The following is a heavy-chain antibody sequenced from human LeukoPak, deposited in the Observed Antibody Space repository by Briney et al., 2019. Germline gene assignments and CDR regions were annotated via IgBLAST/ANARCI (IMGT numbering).Heavy chain of an antibody. V-gene: IGHV5-51*01. Sequence: GASLKVSCKGSGYSFTSYWIGWVRRMPGKGLEWMGIINPGDSDTRYSPSFQGQVTISVDKSISTAYLQWSSLEAPDTAMYFCATVPRIPAVGNTEYFRHWGQGTLVTVSS. CDR2: INPGDSDT. J-gene: IGHJ1*01. CDR1: GYSFTSYW. CDR3: ATVPRIPAVGNTEYFRH. D-gene: IGHD6-13*01.